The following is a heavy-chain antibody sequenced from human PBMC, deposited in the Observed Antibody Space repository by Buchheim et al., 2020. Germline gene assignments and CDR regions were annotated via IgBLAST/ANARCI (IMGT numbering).Heavy chain of an antibody. CDR3: ARTVVTASRYYYYGMDV. D-gene: IGHD2-21*02. J-gene: IGHJ6*02. Sequence: QVQLVQSGAEVKKPGASVKVSCKASGYTFPSYYMHWVRQAPGQGLEWMGIINPSGGSPSYAQKFQGRVTMTRDTSTSTVYMELNSLISEDTAVYYCARTVVTASRYYYYGMDVWGQGTT. CDR2: INPSGGSP. V-gene: IGHV1-46*01. CDR1: GYTFPSYY.